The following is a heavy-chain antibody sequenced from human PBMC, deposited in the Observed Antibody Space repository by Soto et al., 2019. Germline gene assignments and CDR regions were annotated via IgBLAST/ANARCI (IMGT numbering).Heavy chain of an antibody. CDR3: AKDRQFRSYYESAGHYNN. CDR1: GFTFKNYD. J-gene: IGHJ4*02. CDR2: ISGSGAIT. D-gene: IGHD3-10*01. V-gene: IGHV3-23*01. Sequence: EVQLLESGGGLVRPGGSLRLSCVASGFTFKNYDMRWVRQAPGKGLEWVSGISGSGAITYYADSVRGRFTISRDNSKNTLYLQLNSLRAEDTAIYYCAKDRQFRSYYESAGHYNNWGQGTLVTVSS.